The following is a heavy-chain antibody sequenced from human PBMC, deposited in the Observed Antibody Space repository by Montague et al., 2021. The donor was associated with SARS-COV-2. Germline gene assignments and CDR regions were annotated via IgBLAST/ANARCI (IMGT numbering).Heavy chain of an antibody. CDR3: AREAYNSGDFDF. D-gene: IGHD6-19*01. Sequence: SLRLSCSASGFTFNNYWMHWARQVPRKGLLWVSRINRDGSSTTYXDSVKGRFTISRDNAKNTLYLQVNSLRDDDTAVYYCAREAYNSGDFDFWGQGTLVTVSS. CDR1: GFTFNNYW. J-gene: IGHJ4*02. CDR2: INRDGSST. V-gene: IGHV3-74*01.